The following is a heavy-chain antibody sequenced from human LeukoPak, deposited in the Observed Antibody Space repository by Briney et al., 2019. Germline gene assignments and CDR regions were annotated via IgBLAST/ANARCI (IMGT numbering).Heavy chain of an antibody. CDR3: ARTNVDTPLVRSGGAFDI. Sequence: GGSLRLSCAASGFTFSSYVMHWVRQAPGKGLEWVAVISYDGTHKYYADSVKGRFTISRDNSKNTLYLQMNSLRAEDTAVYYCARTNVDTPLVRSGGAFDIWGQGTMVTVSS. CDR2: ISYDGTHK. CDR1: GFTFSSYV. D-gene: IGHD5-18*01. J-gene: IGHJ3*02. V-gene: IGHV3-30-3*01.